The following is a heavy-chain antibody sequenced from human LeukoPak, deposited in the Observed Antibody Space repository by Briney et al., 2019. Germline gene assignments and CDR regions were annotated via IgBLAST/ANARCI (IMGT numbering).Heavy chain of an antibody. D-gene: IGHD3-10*01. V-gene: IGHV3-11*01. CDR2: ISSSGSTK. J-gene: IGHJ4*02. CDR3: ARDGHAYGRGSPHY. CDR1: GVTFGDCY. Sequence: GGSLRLSCAASGVTFGDCYMSWIRQAPGKGLEWVSYISSSGSTKYYADSVKGRFTISRDNAKNSYLQMNSLRAEDTAVYYCARDGHAYGRGSPHYWGQGTLVTVSS.